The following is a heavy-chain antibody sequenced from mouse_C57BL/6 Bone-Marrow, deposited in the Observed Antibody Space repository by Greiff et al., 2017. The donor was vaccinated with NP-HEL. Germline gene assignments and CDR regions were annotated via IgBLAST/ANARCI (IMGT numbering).Heavy chain of an antibody. CDR3: TRARWLPAWFAY. J-gene: IGHJ3*01. V-gene: IGHV5-9-1*02. Sequence: EVMLVESGEGLVKPGGSLKLSCAASGFTFSSYAMSWVRQTPEKRLEWVAYLSSGGDYIYYADTVKGRFTISRDNARNTLYLQMSSLKSEDTAMYYCTRARWLPAWFAYWGQGTLVTVSA. CDR2: LSSGGDYI. CDR1: GFTFSSYA. D-gene: IGHD2-3*01.